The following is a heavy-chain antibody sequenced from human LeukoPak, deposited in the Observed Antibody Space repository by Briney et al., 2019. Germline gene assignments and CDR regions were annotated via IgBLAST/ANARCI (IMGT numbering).Heavy chain of an antibody. CDR1: GDTLSSYT. Sequence: SVKVSCKSSGDTLSSYTINWVRQAPGQGLEWMGGIIPISGTTNSAQRFQGRVTITADESTHTAYLELRNLTSEDSALYYCARAGEYCSGATCYFGVYFDSWGQGTLVTVSS. J-gene: IGHJ4*02. CDR2: IIPISGTT. V-gene: IGHV1-69*13. CDR3: ARAGEYCSGATCYFGVYFDS. D-gene: IGHD2-15*01.